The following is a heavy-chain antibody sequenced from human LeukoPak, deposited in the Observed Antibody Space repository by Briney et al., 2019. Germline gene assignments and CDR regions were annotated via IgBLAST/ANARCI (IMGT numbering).Heavy chain of an antibody. CDR2: ITPKSGDT. D-gene: IGHD3-3*02. Sequence: ASAKVSCKAPGYTFSDFYIHWVRQAPGQGLEYVGWITPKSGDTYSPQRFQGRVTMTRDASISTAYMELSSLRSDDTAVYFCARVRLADERAWAYWGQGTLVTVSS. CDR1: GYTFSDFY. CDR3: ARVRLADERAWAY. J-gene: IGHJ4*02. V-gene: IGHV1-2*02.